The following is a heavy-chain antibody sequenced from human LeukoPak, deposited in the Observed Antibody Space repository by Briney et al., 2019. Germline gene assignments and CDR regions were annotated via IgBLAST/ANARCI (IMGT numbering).Heavy chain of an antibody. J-gene: IGHJ4*02. Sequence: SETLSLTCAVYGGSFSGYYWSWILQPPGKGLEWIGEINHSGSTNYNPSLKSRVTISVDTSKNQFSLKLSSVTAADTAVYYCARTKVRGRFDYWGQGTLVTVSS. D-gene: IGHD3-10*01. V-gene: IGHV4-34*01. CDR1: GGSFSGYY. CDR3: ARTKVRGRFDY. CDR2: INHSGST.